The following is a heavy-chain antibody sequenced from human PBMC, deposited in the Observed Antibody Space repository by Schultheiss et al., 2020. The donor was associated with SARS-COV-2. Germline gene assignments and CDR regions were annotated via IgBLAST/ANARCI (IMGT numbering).Heavy chain of an antibody. CDR1: GGSVSNGNYY. V-gene: IGHV4-61*01. Sequence: SETLSLTCTVSGGSVSNGNYYWSWIRQPPGKRLEWIGYIYYSGSTNYNPSLKSRVTISVDTSKNQFSLKLSSVTAADTAVYYCVKGECHYYDSSPHDCDAFDIWGQGTMVTVSS. D-gene: IGHD3-22*01. CDR3: VKGECHYYDSSPHDCDAFDI. CDR2: IYYSGST. J-gene: IGHJ3*02.